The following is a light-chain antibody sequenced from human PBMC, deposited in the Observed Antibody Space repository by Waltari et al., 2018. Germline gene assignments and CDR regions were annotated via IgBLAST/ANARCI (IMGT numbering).Light chain of an antibody. Sequence: CRASQSVGRSLVGYQQKPGQAPRLLIYDASRRATGIPDRFSGSGFGTDFSLTISRLEPEDFAVYYCQKYESLPATFGQGTKVEIK. CDR1: QSVGRS. V-gene: IGKV3-20*01. CDR3: QKYESLPAT. CDR2: DAS. J-gene: IGKJ1*01.